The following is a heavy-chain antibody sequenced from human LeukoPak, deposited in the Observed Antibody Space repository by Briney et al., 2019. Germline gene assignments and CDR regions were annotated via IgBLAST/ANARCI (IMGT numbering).Heavy chain of an antibody. CDR3: ATYYDSAGFDFDY. CDR1: GFTFRSYE. Sequence: GGSLRLSCAASGFTFRSYEMNWVRQAPGKGLEWVSYISSSGSTMYYAVSVKGRFTISRDNAKNSLYLQMNSLRAEDTAVYYCATYYDSAGFDFDYWGQGTLVTVSS. D-gene: IGHD3-22*01. J-gene: IGHJ4*02. CDR2: ISSSGSTM. V-gene: IGHV3-48*03.